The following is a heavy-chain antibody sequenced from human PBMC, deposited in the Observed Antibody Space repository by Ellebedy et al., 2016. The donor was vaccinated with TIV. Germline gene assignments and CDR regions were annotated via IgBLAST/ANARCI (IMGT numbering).Heavy chain of an antibody. CDR2: IFHSGRT. Sequence: SETLSLTCSVSSFSISSGYYWGWVRQSPGMGLESIGSIFHSGRTFYNPSLKSRVIMSVDKSKNQFSLVLSAVTAADTAVYYCTKIPWGCSTTSCYPTPWGQGTLVTVSS. CDR1: SFSISSGYY. J-gene: IGHJ5*02. D-gene: IGHD2-2*01. V-gene: IGHV4-38-2*01. CDR3: TKIPWGCSTTSCYPTP.